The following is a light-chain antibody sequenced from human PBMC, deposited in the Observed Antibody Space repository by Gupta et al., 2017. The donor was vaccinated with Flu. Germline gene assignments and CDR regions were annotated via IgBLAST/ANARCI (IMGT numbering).Light chain of an antibody. CDR1: ESVSRY. J-gene: IGKJ1*01. CDR3: HQRSTVPSSFS. V-gene: IGKV1-39*01. Sequence: SLSASVGYRITITCRSSESVSRYLVWYQQKPGKAPKVLIYKATTLQRGVPSRFSGGGTGTDITVTITSRQPEDFAAYYWHQRSTVPSSFSFGQGPTVAS. CDR2: KAT.